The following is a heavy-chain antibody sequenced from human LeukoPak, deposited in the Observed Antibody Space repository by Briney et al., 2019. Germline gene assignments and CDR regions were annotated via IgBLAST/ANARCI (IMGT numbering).Heavy chain of an antibody. CDR1: GFTFSSYS. V-gene: IGHV3-21*01. CDR2: ISSSSSYI. CDR3: ARADSSGYYLVGGFDI. Sequence: GGSLRLSCAASGFTFSSYSTNWVRQAPGKGLEWVSSISSSSSYIYYADSVKGRFTISRDNAKNSLYLQMNSLRAEDTAVYYCARADSSGYYLVGGFDIWGQGTMVTVSS. D-gene: IGHD3-22*01. J-gene: IGHJ3*02.